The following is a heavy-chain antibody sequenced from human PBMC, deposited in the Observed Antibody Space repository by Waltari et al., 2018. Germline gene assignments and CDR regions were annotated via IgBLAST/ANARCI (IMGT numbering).Heavy chain of an antibody. CDR1: GGSISSYY. J-gene: IGHJ5*02. CDR3: ARRPDNWFDP. CDR2: IYYSGST. V-gene: IGHV4-59*01. Sequence: QVQLQESGPGLVKPSETLSLTCTVSGGSISSYYWSWIRQPPGKGLEWIGYIYYSGSTNSNPSLKSRVTISVDTSKNQFSLKLSSVTAADTAVYYCARRPDNWFDPWGQGTLVTVSS.